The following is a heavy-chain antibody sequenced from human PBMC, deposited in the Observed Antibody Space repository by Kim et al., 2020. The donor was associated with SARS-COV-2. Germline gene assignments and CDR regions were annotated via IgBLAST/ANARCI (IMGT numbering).Heavy chain of an antibody. CDR1: GFTFSSYA. Sequence: GGSLRLSCAASGFTFSSYAMSWVRQAPGKGLEWVSAISGSGGSTYYADSVKGRFTISRDNSKNTLYLQMNSLRAEDTAVYYCAKDSPTQEGFGELRVWYYYYDGMDVWGQGTTVTVSS. V-gene: IGHV3-23*01. CDR3: AKDSPTQEGFGELRVWYYYYDGMDV. D-gene: IGHD3-10*01. CDR2: ISGSGGST. J-gene: IGHJ6*02.